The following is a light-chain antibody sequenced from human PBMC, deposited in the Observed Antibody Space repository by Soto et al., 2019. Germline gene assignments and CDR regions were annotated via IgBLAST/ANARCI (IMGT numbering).Light chain of an antibody. Sequence: EIVLTQSPGTLSLSPGERATLSCRASQSVTSSYLAWYQQKPGQAPRLLIYGPSSRATGIPDRFSGSRSRTAFTLTSSRLEPEDFAAYYCQEYGNSPLTFGGGTKVESK. CDR1: QSVTSSY. J-gene: IGKJ4*01. CDR2: GPS. CDR3: QEYGNSPLT. V-gene: IGKV3-20*01.